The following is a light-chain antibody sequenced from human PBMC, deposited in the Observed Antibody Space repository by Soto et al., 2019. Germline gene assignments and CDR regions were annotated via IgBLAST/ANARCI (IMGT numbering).Light chain of an antibody. Sequence: DIQMTQSPSSLSAFVGDRVTITCRASLAISNYLAWYQQRPGKVPKLLIYGASTLQSGVPSRFAGSGSWTELPLTITSLQTEDVATYYCQRYITVTWAFRQGTKVEI. CDR2: GAS. CDR1: LAISNY. V-gene: IGKV1-27*01. J-gene: IGKJ1*01. CDR3: QRYITVTWA.